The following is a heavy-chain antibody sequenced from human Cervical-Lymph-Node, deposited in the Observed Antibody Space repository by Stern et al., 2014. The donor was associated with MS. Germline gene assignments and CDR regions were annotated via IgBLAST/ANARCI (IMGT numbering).Heavy chain of an antibody. D-gene: IGHD6-19*01. CDR2: IGYDGSNK. CDR1: GFTFSSYG. V-gene: IGHV3-33*01. Sequence: VQLLQSGGGVVQPGRSLRLSCAASGFTFSSYGMHWVRQAPGKGLEWVAVIGYDGSNKYYADSVKGRFTISRDNSKNTLYLEMHSLRTEDTAVYYFARETGAGTSYGMDVWGQGTTVTVSS. J-gene: IGHJ6*02. CDR3: ARETGAGTSYGMDV.